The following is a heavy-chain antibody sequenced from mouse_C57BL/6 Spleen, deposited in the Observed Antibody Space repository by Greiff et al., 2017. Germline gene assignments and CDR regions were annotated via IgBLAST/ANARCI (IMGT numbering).Heavy chain of an antibody. D-gene: IGHD2-5*01. CDR2: IDPETGGT. V-gene: IGHV1-15*01. CDR1: GYTFTDYE. CDR3: TMNSNYAMDY. Sequence: QVQLQQSGAELVRPGASVTLSCKASGYTFTDYEMHWVKQTPVHGLEWIGAIDPETGGTAYNQKFKGKAILTADKSSSTAYMELRSLTSEDSAFYSSTMNSNYAMDYWGQGTSVTVSS. J-gene: IGHJ4*01.